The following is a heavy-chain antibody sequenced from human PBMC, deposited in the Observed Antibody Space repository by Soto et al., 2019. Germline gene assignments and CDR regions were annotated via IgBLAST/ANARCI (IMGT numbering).Heavy chain of an antibody. CDR2: ISYDGSNK. CDR1: GFTFSSYG. V-gene: IGHV3-30*18. CDR3: AKDGYCSGGSCYTLYYFDY. J-gene: IGHJ4*02. Sequence: QVQLVESGGGVVQPGRSLRLSCAASGFTFSSYGMHWVRQAPGKGLEWVAVISYDGSNKYYADSVKGRFTISRDNSKNTLYLQMNSLRAEDTAVYYCAKDGYCSGGSCYTLYYFDYWGQGTLVTVSS. D-gene: IGHD2-15*01.